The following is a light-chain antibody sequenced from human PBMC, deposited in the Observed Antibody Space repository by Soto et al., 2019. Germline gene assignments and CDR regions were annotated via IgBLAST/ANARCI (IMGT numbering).Light chain of an antibody. Sequence: EIVLTQSPGTLSLSPGERATLSCRASPSVSSNYLAWYQQRPGQAPRLLILGASYRATGIPDRFSGSGSGTDFTLTISSLEPEAVAVYYCQPYGNSPPDFTCGPGTKVDSK. V-gene: IGKV3-20*01. J-gene: IGKJ3*01. CDR3: QPYGNSPPDFT. CDR2: GAS. CDR1: PSVSSNY.